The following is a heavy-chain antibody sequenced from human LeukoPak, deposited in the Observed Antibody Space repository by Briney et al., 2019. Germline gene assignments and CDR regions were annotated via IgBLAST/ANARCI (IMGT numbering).Heavy chain of an antibody. V-gene: IGHV4-38-2*02. CDR3: ARDPRWLTPDCTSTSCYENYFDP. CDR1: GYSISSGYQ. Sequence: SETLSLTCAVSGYSISSGYQWAWIRQPPGKTLEWNGSIDHSGSAHYNPSLKSRVTISVDRSNNQFSLRLSSVTAADTAVYYCARDPRWLTPDCTSTSCYENYFDPWGQGTLVAVSS. J-gene: IGHJ5*02. CDR2: IDHSGSA. D-gene: IGHD2-2*01.